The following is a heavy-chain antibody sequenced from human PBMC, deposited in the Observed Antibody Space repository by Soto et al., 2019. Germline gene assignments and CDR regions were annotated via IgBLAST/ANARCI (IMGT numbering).Heavy chain of an antibody. Sequence: SETLSLTCTVSGGSISSYYWSWIRQPPGKGLEWIGYIYYSGSTNYNPSLKSRVTISVDTSKNQFSLKLSSVTAADTAVYYCARVVPNYYDSSGYYYDTYFDYWGQGTLVTVSS. CDR3: ARVVPNYYDSSGYYYDTYFDY. V-gene: IGHV4-59*01. J-gene: IGHJ4*02. CDR1: GGSISSYY. CDR2: IYYSGST. D-gene: IGHD3-22*01.